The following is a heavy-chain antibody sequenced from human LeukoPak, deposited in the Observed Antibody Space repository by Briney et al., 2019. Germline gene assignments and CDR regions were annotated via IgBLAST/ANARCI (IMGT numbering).Heavy chain of an antibody. D-gene: IGHD6-6*01. V-gene: IGHV1-2*02. Sequence: ASVTVSCKASGYTFTGYYMHWVRQAPGQGLEWMGWINPNSGGTNYAQKFQGRVTMTRDTSISTAYMELSRLRSDDTAVYYCARGVKQLVVSLGPLIDYWGQGTLVTVSS. CDR2: INPNSGGT. CDR3: ARGVKQLVVSLGPLIDY. CDR1: GYTFTGYY. J-gene: IGHJ4*02.